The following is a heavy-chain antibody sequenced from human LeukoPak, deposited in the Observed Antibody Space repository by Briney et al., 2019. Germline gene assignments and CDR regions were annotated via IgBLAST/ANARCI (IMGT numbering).Heavy chain of an antibody. Sequence: GESLKISCKASGYPFIGYWIGWVRQMPGQGLEWMGIIYPSDSDTRYSPSFQGQVTISVDKSINIAYLQWNSLKASDTAMYYCARRLSYYDSSGLYPKSDPFDIWGQGTMLTVSS. CDR3: ARRLSYYDSSGLYPKSDPFDI. CDR1: GYPFIGYW. D-gene: IGHD3-22*01. CDR2: IYPSDSDT. V-gene: IGHV5-51*01. J-gene: IGHJ3*02.